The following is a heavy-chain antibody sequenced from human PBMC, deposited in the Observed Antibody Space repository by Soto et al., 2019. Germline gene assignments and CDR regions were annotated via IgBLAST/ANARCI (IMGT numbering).Heavy chain of an antibody. CDR1: GFSFSDYA. V-gene: IGHV3-23*01. Sequence: EVPLLESGGALVQPGGSLTLSCAASGFSFSDYAMSWVRQAPGKGLEWVSSIRRTGYSASYTASVKGRFAISIDRSPRRLSLQMGSIRVEATAVYYGAKGHDGSAYYHNWFDSWGQGTLISVSS. D-gene: IGHD3-22*01. CDR3: AKGHDGSAYYHNWFDS. J-gene: IGHJ5*01. CDR2: IRRTGYSA.